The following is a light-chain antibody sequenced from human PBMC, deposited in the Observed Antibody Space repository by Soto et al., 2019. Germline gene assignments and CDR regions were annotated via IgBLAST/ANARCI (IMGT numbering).Light chain of an antibody. CDR2: KAS. Sequence: DIQMTQSPSTLSASVGDRVTITCRASQSISNSLAWYQQKPGKAPNLLIYKASSLESGVPSRFSGSGSGTEFTLTISSLQPDDFATYYCRQYISYPLTFGPGTKVDIK. CDR3: RQYISYPLT. J-gene: IGKJ3*01. CDR1: QSISNS. V-gene: IGKV1-5*03.